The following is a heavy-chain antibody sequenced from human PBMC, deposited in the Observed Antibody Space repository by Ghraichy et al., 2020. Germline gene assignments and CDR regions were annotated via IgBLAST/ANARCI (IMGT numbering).Heavy chain of an antibody. V-gene: IGHV3-30*04. CDR1: EFTFSNYA. Sequence: GESLNISCVASEFTFSNYAMHWVRQAPGKALEWVAVISFDGSVKNYADFVKGRFTISRDNAQNTLDLQMNSLRAEDMAVYYCVRQRFYDVLTGYCDVFDIWGQGTRVTGSP. J-gene: IGHJ3*02. D-gene: IGHD3-9*01. CDR2: ISFDGSVK. CDR3: VRQRFYDVLTGYCDVFDI.